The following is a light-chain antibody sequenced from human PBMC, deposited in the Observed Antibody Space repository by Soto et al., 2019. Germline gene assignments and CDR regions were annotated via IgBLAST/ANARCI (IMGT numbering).Light chain of an antibody. V-gene: IGKV1-9*01. CDR1: QGISSY. J-gene: IGKJ3*01. CDR3: QQLNSYLT. CDR2: AAS. Sequence: DIQFTQSPSFLSASVGDRVTITCRASQGISSYLAWYQQKPGKAPKLLIYAASTLQSGVPSRFSGSGSGTEFTLTISSLQPEDSATYYCQQLNSYLTLGPGTKVDIK.